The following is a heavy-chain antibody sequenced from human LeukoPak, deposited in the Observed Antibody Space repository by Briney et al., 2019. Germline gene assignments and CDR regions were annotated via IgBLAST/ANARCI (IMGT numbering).Heavy chain of an antibody. CDR1: GGSISSSSYY. V-gene: IGHV4-39*02. CDR3: SRGRDAYKGGNY. Sequence: PSETLSLTCTVSGGSISSSSYYWGWIRQPPGRGLEWIGEIHPSGNPYYNPSLKSRVTLSLDTSKKHFSLILNSVTAADTAVYYCSRGRDAYKGGNYWGQGTLVTVSS. D-gene: IGHD5-24*01. CDR2: IHPSGNP. J-gene: IGHJ4*02.